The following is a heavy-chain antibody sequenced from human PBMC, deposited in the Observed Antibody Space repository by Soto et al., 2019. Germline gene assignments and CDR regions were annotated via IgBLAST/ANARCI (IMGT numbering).Heavy chain of an antibody. Sequence: PVGSLRLSCASSVFTFSSYAMSCVRHSPGKGLEWVSAISGSGGSTYYADSVKGRFTISRDNSKNTLYLQMNSLRAEDTAVYYCARGDRGGSGSPASYYHSGWDVWGQGATVTGSS. CDR2: ISGSGGST. CDR1: VFTFSSYA. CDR3: ARGDRGGSGSPASYYHSGWDV. J-gene: IGHJ6*01. D-gene: IGHD3-10*01. V-gene: IGHV3-23*01.